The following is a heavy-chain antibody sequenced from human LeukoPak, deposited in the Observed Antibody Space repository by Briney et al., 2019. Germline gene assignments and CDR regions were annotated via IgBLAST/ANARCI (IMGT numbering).Heavy chain of an antibody. J-gene: IGHJ4*02. CDR1: GYTFTGYY. CDR3: ARAVVRMRATGEYYFDY. V-gene: IGHV1-2*02. Sequence: ASVKVSCKASGYTFTGYYMHWVRQAPGQGLEWMGWINPNSGGTNYAQKFQGRVTMTRDTSISTAYMELSRLISDDTAVYYCARAVVRMRATGEYYFDYWGQGTLVTVSS. CDR2: INPNSGGT. D-gene: IGHD1-26*01.